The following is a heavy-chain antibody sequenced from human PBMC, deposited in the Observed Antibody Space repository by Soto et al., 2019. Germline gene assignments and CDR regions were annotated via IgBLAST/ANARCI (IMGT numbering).Heavy chain of an antibody. CDR2: IFSSDSSA. V-gene: IGHV5-51*01. J-gene: IGHJ4*02. D-gene: IGHD2-2*01. Sequence: GESLKISCKASGFTFSSYSLGWVRHMPGKGLQWMGNIFSSDSSAKYSPSFVGQVTISVDRSINTAYLQWSSLKASDTAIYYCGTWRGSSWFDYWGRGTLVTVSS. CDR1: GFTFSSYS. CDR3: GTWRGSSWFDY.